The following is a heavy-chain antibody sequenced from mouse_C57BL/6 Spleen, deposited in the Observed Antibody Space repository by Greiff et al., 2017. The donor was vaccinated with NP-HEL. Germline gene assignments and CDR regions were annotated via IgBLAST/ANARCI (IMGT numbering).Heavy chain of an antibody. V-gene: IGHV1-55*01. CDR3: AREAYYYGSSYFAY. Sequence: VQLQQPGAELVKPGASVKMSCKASGYTFTSYWITWVKQRPGQGLEWIGDIYPGSGSTNYNEKFKSKATLTVDTSSSTAYMQLSSLTSEDSAVYYCAREAYYYGSSYFAYWGQGTLVTVSA. D-gene: IGHD1-1*01. CDR1: GYTFTSYW. CDR2: IYPGSGST. J-gene: IGHJ3*01.